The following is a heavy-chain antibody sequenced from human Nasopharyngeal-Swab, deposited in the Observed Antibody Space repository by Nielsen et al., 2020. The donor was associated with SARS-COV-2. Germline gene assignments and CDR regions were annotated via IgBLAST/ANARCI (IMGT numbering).Heavy chain of an antibody. CDR2: INPSGTST. CDR3: ARAAIDQHFDL. D-gene: IGHD5-24*01. J-gene: IGHJ4*02. Sequence: ASVKVSCKAPGYIFNDHFIHWVRQATGQGLEWMGIINPSGTSTTHAQRFQGRVTMTRDTSTSTVHMELSSLRSGDTAVYYCARAAIDQHFDLWGPGTLVTVSS. CDR1: GYIFNDHF. V-gene: IGHV1-46*02.